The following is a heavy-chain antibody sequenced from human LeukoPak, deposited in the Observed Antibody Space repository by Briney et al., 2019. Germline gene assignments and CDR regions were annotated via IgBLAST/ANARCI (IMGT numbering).Heavy chain of an antibody. CDR1: GYTFTSYA. J-gene: IGHJ5*02. D-gene: IGHD2-2*01. V-gene: IGHV1-3*01. Sequence: ASVKVSCKASGYTFTSYAMHWVRQAPGQRLEWMGWINAGNGNTKYSQKFQGRVTITRDTSASTAYMELSSLRSEDTAVYCCARDLVRIVVVPAATWFDPWGQGTLVTVSS. CDR2: INAGNGNT. CDR3: ARDLVRIVVVPAATWFDP.